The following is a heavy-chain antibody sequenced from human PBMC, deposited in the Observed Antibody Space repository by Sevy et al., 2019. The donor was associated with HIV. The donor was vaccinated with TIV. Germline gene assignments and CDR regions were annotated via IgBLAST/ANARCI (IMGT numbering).Heavy chain of an antibody. CDR2: INHSGST. CDR3: ARAPPVVVVPGAPSWFDP. Sequence: SETLSITCAVYGGSFSGYYWNWIRQTPGKGLEWIGEINHSGSTNYNPSLKSRVTISVDTSKNQFSLRLNSVTAADTAVYYCARAPPVVVVPGAPSWFDPWGQGTLVTVSS. CDR1: GGSFSGYY. J-gene: IGHJ5*02. D-gene: IGHD2-2*01. V-gene: IGHV4-34*01.